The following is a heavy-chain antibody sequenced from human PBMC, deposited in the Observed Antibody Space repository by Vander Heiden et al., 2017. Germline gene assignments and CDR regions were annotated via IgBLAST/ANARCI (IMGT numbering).Heavy chain of an antibody. CDR1: GFTFNNYW. J-gene: IGHJ4*02. V-gene: IGHV3-74*01. Sequence: EVQLVESGGGLVQPGGSLTLSCAASGFTFNNYWMHWVRQTPGKGLVWVSRINDDGSSTNYAESVKGLCTISRDNAKNTLYVQMNSLRAEDTAVYYCARGGYCSGSSGYSSPPLDYWGQGSLVTVSS. D-gene: IGHD2-15*01. CDR2: INDDGSST. CDR3: ARGGYCSGSSGYSSPPLDY.